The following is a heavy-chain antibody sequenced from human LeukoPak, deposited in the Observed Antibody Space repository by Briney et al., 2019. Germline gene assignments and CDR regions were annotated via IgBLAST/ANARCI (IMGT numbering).Heavy chain of an antibody. CDR3: VAGDWGARDSFDL. J-gene: IGHJ3*01. D-gene: IGHD2-21*02. CDR2: INPSGGST. V-gene: IGHV1-46*01. CDR1: GYSLTNYY. Sequence: GASVKVSCKAFGYSLTNYYVHWVRQAPGQGLEWMGEINPSGGSTSYAQKFQGRITVTRDTYTNTVYMDLSSLRAEDTSVYYCVAGDWGARDSFDLWGRGTMVTVPS.